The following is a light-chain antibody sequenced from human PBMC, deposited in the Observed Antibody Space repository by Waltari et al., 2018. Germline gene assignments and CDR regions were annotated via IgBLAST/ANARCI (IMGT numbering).Light chain of an antibody. CDR1: SSAVGGHNP. J-gene: IGLJ3*02. CDR3: SSYAGNNNVV. CDR2: EVT. Sequence: QSALTQPPSASGSPGQSVAISCTGTSSAVGGHNPVSWYQLHPGKAPKLMISEVTKRPSGVPDRFSGSKSGNTASLTVSGLQAEDEADYYCSSYAGNNNVVFGGGTKLTVL. V-gene: IGLV2-8*01.